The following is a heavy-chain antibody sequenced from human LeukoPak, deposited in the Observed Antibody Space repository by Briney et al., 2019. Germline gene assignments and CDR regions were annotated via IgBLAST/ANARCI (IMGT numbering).Heavy chain of an antibody. Sequence: ASVKVSCKASGYTFTSYDINWVRQATGQGLEWMGWMNPNSGNTGYAQKFQGRVTMTRNTSISTACMELSSLRSEDTAVYYCAAWSQSSSWYNYYYYYGMDVWGQGTTVTVSS. V-gene: IGHV1-8*01. D-gene: IGHD6-13*01. CDR3: AAWSQSSSWYNYYYYYGMDV. J-gene: IGHJ6*02. CDR1: GYTFTSYD. CDR2: MNPNSGNT.